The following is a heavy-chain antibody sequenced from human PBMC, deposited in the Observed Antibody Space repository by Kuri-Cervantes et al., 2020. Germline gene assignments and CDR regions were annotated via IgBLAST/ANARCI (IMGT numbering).Heavy chain of an antibody. V-gene: IGHV4-61*01. D-gene: IGHD2-2*01. CDR3: ASSNIVVVPAAIGTFDY. CDR2: IYYSGST. Sequence: ESLKISCTVSGGSVSSGSYYWSWIRQPPGKGLEWIGYIYYSGSTNYNSSLKSRVTISVDTSKNQFSLKLSSVTAADTAVYYCASSNIVVVPAAIGTFDYWGQGTLVTVSS. J-gene: IGHJ4*02. CDR1: GGSVSSGSYY.